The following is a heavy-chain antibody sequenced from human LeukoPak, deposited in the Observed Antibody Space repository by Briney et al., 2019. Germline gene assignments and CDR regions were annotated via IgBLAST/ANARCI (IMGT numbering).Heavy chain of an antibody. J-gene: IGHJ4*02. CDR3: ASHPHYYGSGSYYPSDY. CDR1: GGSISSSSYY. D-gene: IGHD3-10*01. CDR2: IYYSGST. Sequence: SETLSLTCTVSGGSISSSSYYWGWIRQPPGKGLEWIGSIYYSGSTYYNPSLKSRVTISVDTSKNQFSLKLSSVTAADTAVYYYASHPHYYGSGSYYPSDYWGQGTLVAVSS. V-gene: IGHV4-39*01.